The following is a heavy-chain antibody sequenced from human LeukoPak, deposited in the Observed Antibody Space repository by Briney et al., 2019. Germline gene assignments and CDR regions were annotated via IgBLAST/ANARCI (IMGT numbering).Heavy chain of an antibody. Sequence: PSETLSLTCAVSGYSISSGYYWGWIRQPPGKGLEWIGSIYHSGSTYYNPSLKIRVTISVDTSKNQFSLKPSSVTAADTAVYYCARRGGGPYYYYMDVWGKGTTVTVSS. CDR3: ARRGGGPYYYYMDV. J-gene: IGHJ6*03. D-gene: IGHD3-16*01. V-gene: IGHV4-38-2*01. CDR2: IYHSGST. CDR1: GYSISSGYY.